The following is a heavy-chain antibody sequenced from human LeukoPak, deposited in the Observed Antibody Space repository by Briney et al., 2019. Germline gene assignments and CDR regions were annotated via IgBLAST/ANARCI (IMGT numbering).Heavy chain of an antibody. CDR1: GFTFGDYA. J-gene: IGHJ4*02. CDR2: IRSKAYGGTT. V-gene: IGHV3-49*04. D-gene: IGHD4-17*01. CDR3: TRDGDQYGDYDLDY. Sequence: GRSLRLSCTASGFTFGDYAMSWVRQAPGKGLEWVGFIRSKAYGGTTEYAASVKGRFTISRDDSKSIAYLQMNSLKTEDTAVYYCTRDGDQYGDYDLDYWGQGTLVTVSS.